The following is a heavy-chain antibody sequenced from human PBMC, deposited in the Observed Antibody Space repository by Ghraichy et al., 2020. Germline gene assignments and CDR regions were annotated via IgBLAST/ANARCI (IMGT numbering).Heavy chain of an antibody. J-gene: IGHJ4*01. D-gene: IGHD4-17*01. CDR1: GGSISSNNW. Sequence: SETLSLTCAVSGGSISSNNWWTWVRQPPGKGLEWIGEIYHSGTTNYNPSLKTSLKGRVTMSVDKSKNQFSLKLTSVTAADTAVYYCARYPRTVNILDYWGHGILVTVSS. V-gene: IGHV4-4*02. CDR2: IYHSGTT. CDR3: ARYPRTVNILDY.